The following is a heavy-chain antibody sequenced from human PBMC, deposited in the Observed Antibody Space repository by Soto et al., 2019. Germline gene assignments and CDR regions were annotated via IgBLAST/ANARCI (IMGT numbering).Heavy chain of an antibody. CDR3: ARTPRYCSNGVCYGGYFDY. Sequence: GGSLRLSCAASGFTFNNYAMSWVRQAPGKGLEWVSTVRGSGAETHYTDSVKGRFTISRDNSKSTLYLQMNSLRAEDTAVYYCARTPRYCSNGVCYGGYFDYWGPGTLVTVSS. CDR1: GFTFNNYA. D-gene: IGHD2-8*01. CDR2: VRGSGAET. V-gene: IGHV3-23*01. J-gene: IGHJ4*02.